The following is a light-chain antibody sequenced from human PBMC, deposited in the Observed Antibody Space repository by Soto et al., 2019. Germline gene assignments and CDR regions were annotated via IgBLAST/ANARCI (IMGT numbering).Light chain of an antibody. Sequence: DIQMTQSPSTLSASVGDRVTITCRASQSISSWLAWYQQKPGKAPKLLIYKASTLKSGVPSRFSGSGSGTEFTLTISSLQPDDFPTYYCQHYNSYSEAFGEGTKV. CDR2: KAS. CDR3: QHYNSYSEA. CDR1: QSISSW. V-gene: IGKV1-5*03. J-gene: IGKJ1*01.